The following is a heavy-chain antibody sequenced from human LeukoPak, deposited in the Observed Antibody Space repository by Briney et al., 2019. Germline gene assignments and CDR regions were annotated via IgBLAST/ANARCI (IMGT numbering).Heavy chain of an antibody. D-gene: IGHD3-10*01. CDR1: GSTFSRYW. CDR3: ARAIRGSAVDTGDR. V-gene: IGHV3-7*01. Sequence: PGGSLRLSCAASGSTFSRYWMRWVRQAPGKGLEGVANIKNDGSEEYYVDSVKGRFTISRDNARNSLFLQMNSLTVEDTAVYYCARAIRGSAVDTGDRWGQGTLVTVSS. CDR2: IKNDGSEE. J-gene: IGHJ4*02.